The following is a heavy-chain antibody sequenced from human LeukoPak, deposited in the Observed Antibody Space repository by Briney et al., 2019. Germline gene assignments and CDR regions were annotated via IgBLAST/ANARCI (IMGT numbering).Heavy chain of an antibody. D-gene: IGHD4-17*01. J-gene: IGHJ4*02. CDR3: ASMTTVTTGPEY. CDR1: GGSISSGGYS. V-gene: IGHV4-30-2*01. Sequence: SQTLSLTCAVSGGSISSGGYSWSWIRQPPGKGLEWIGYIYHSGSTYYNPSLKSRVTISVDRSKNQFSLKLSSVTAADTAVYYCASMTTVTTGPEYWGQGTLVTVSS. CDR2: IYHSGST.